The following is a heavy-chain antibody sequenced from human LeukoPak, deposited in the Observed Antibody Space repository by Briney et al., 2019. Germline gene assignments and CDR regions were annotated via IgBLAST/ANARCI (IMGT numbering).Heavy chain of an antibody. CDR2: IRFDGNNE. D-gene: IGHD6-13*01. Sequence: GGSLRLSCAASGFTFGSYGMHWVRQTPRKGLEWVAFIRFDGNNEFYADSVEGRFTISRDNSKNTLYLQMNSLRAEDTAVYYCARGSYGSSWTPFDYWGQGTLVTVSS. J-gene: IGHJ4*02. CDR3: ARGSYGSSWTPFDY. V-gene: IGHV3-30*02. CDR1: GFTFGSYG.